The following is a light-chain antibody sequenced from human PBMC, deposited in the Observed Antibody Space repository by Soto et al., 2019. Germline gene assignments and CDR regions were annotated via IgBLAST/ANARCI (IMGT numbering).Light chain of an antibody. CDR3: SSYTSSTTPYV. J-gene: IGLJ1*01. V-gene: IGLV2-14*03. Sequence: QSVLTQPASVSGSPGQSITISCTGTSSDVGGYNYVSWYQRHPGKAPKLMIFDVSNRPSGVSNRFSGSKSANTASLTISGLQAEDEADYCCSSYTSSTTPYVFGTGTKVTVL. CDR2: DVS. CDR1: SSDVGGYNY.